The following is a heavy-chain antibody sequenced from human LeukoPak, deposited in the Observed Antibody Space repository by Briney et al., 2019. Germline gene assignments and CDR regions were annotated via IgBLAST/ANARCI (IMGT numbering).Heavy chain of an antibody. CDR3: ARVGYGSGSWGWFDP. J-gene: IGHJ5*02. Sequence: SETPSLTCTVSGGSISGFFWSWIRQSPGKGLEYIGYIYYSGTTDYNPTLKSRVSMSVDTSKNQFFLNLTSVTAADTAIYYCARVGYGSGSWGWFDPWGQGTLVTVSS. D-gene: IGHD3-10*01. CDR2: IYYSGTT. CDR1: GGSISGFF. V-gene: IGHV4-59*01.